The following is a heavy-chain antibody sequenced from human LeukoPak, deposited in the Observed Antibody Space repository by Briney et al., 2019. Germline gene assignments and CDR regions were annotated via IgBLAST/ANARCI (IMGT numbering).Heavy chain of an antibody. J-gene: IGHJ6*02. CDR1: GFTFSSYA. CDR3: ARDFGRTSDWQPRLYYGMDV. CDR2: ITSSLSYI. Sequence: GGSLRLSCAASGFTFSSYAMSWVRQAPGKGLEWVSSITSSLSYISYADSVKGRFTISRDNAMNSLSLQMHSLRAEDTAVYYCARDFGRTSDWQPRLYYGMDVWGQGTTVTVSS. V-gene: IGHV3-21*01. D-gene: IGHD2-2*01.